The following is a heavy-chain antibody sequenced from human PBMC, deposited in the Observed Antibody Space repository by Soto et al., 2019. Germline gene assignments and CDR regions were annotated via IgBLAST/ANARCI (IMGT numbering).Heavy chain of an antibody. CDR3: ARGAKLRGYDKDYYYMDV. V-gene: IGHV6-1*01. CDR1: GDSVSSNSAA. D-gene: IGHD5-12*01. CDR2: TYYRSKWYN. J-gene: IGHJ6*03. Sequence: SQTLSLTCAISGDSVSSNSAAWNWIRQSPSRGLEWLGRTYYRSKWYNDYAVSVKSRITINPDTSKNQFSLQLNSVTPEDTAVYYCARGAKLRGYDKDYYYMDVWGKGTTVTVS.